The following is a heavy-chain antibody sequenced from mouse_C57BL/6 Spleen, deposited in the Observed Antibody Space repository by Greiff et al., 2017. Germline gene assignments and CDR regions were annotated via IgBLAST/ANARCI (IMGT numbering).Heavy chain of an antibody. CDR1: GYTFTSYW. D-gene: IGHD2-1*01. V-gene: IGHV1-72*01. J-gene: IGHJ4*01. CDR3: ARDGNYRAMDY. CDR2: FDPNSGGT. Sequence: QVQLQQPGAELVKPGASVKLSCKASGYTFTSYWMHWVKQRPGRGLEWIGRFDPNSGGTKYNEKFKSKATLTVDKPSSTAYMQLSSLTSEDSAVYYCARDGNYRAMDYWGQGTSVTVSS.